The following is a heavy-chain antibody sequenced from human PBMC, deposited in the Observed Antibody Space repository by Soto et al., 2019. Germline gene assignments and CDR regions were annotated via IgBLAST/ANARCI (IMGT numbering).Heavy chain of an antibody. J-gene: IGHJ4*02. Sequence: SETLSLTCTVSGGSISGYYWSWIRQPAGRRLEWIGRIYSSGTTNYSPSVKSRVYVSVDTSENQFSLKLTSVTAADTAVYYCARDDGRQLGLDCWGQGTLVTVSS. CDR3: ARDDGRQLGLDC. V-gene: IGHV4-4*07. CDR2: IYSSGTT. CDR1: GGSISGYY. D-gene: IGHD6-6*01.